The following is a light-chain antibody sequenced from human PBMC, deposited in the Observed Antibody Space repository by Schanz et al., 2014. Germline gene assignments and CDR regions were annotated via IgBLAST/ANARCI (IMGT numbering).Light chain of an antibody. CDR1: SGHSIYA. Sequence: VLTQSPSASASLGASVKLTCTLSSGHSIYAIAWHQQQPEKGPRYLMKLNSDGSHNKGDGIPDRFSGSSSGAERYLTISSLQSEDEADYYCQTWDTGLKVVFGGGTKLTVL. J-gene: IGLJ2*01. CDR2: LNSDGSH. CDR3: QTWDTGLKVV. V-gene: IGLV4-69*01.